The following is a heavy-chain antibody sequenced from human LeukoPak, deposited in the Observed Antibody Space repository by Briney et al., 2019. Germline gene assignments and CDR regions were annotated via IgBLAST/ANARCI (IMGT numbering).Heavy chain of an antibody. CDR1: GFTFDDYT. Sequence: GGSLRLSCAASGFTFDDYTMHWVRLAPGKGLEWVSLISWDGGSMYYADSVKGRFTISRDNSKNSLYLQMNSLRAEDTALYYCAKTGGGYGEGHLDYWGQGTLVTVSS. CDR3: AKTGGGYGEGHLDY. V-gene: IGHV3-43D*03. J-gene: IGHJ4*02. D-gene: IGHD5-12*01. CDR2: ISWDGGSM.